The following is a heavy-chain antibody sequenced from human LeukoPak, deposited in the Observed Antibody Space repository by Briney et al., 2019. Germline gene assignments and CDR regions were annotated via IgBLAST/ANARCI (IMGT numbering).Heavy chain of an antibody. V-gene: IGHV3-7*01. D-gene: IGHD4/OR15-4a*01. J-gene: IGHJ4*02. Sequence: GGSLRLSCTASGFTFTNYGMSWVRQAPGKGLEWVANIKQDGSEKYYVDSVKGRFTISRDNAKNSLYLQMNSLRAEDTAVYYCARDSNYGLPSVFDYWGQGTLVTVSS. CDR1: GFTFTNYG. CDR2: IKQDGSEK. CDR3: ARDSNYGLPSVFDY.